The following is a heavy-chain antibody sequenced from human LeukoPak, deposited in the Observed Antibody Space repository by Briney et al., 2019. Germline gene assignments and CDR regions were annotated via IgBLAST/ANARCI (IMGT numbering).Heavy chain of an antibody. Sequence: PSETLSLTCTVSGYSISSGYYWSWIRQPPGKGLEWIGYIYYSGSTNYNPSLKSRVTISVDTSKNQFSLKLSSVTAADTAVYYCARLAVVVPAARDYYYMDVWGKGTTVTVSS. D-gene: IGHD2-2*01. CDR2: IYYSGST. J-gene: IGHJ6*03. CDR1: GYSISSGYY. V-gene: IGHV4-61*01. CDR3: ARLAVVVPAARDYYYMDV.